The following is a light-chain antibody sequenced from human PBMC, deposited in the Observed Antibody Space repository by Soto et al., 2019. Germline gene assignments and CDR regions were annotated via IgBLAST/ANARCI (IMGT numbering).Light chain of an antibody. CDR2: AAS. V-gene: IGKV1-27*01. CDR3: QKYSSVIT. J-gene: IGKJ5*01. Sequence: DIQMTQSPSSLSASVGDRVTITCRASQGISNFLAWYQQKPGKVPKLLISAASTLQSGVPSRFSGSGSGTDFPLTITILHPEDVATYYCQKYSSVITFGQGTRLEI. CDR1: QGISNF.